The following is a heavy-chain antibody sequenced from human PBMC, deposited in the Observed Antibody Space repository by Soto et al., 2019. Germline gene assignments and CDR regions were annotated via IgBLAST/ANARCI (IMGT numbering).Heavy chain of an antibody. V-gene: IGHV3-48*01. CDR1: GFPFSSYS. CDR3: ARENSSGWYHLDAFDI. CDR2: ISSSSSTI. Sequence: GGSLRLSCAASGFPFSSYSMNWVRQAPGKGLEWVSYISSSSSTIYYADSVKGRFTISRDNAKNSLYLQMNSLRAEDTAVYYCARENSSGWYHLDAFDIWGQGTMVTVSS. D-gene: IGHD6-19*01. J-gene: IGHJ3*02.